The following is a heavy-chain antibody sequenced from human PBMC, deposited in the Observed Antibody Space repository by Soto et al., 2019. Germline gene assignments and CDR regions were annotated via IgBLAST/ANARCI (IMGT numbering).Heavy chain of an antibody. CDR2: ISSDGSTK. J-gene: IGHJ6*02. Sequence: EQLVESGGGVVQPGRSLRLSCAASGFTFSFYAIHWVRQAPGKGLEWVALISSDGSTKYFADSVKGRFTTSRDNFKTTVYLQMSSLRAEDTAVYYCAKGSYYYGMDVWGQGTTVAVSS. CDR3: AKGSYYYGMDV. V-gene: IGHV3-30*18. CDR1: GFTFSFYA.